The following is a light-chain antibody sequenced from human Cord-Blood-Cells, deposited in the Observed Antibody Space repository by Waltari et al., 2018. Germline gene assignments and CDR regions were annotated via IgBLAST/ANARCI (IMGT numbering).Light chain of an antibody. CDR1: SSDVGGYNY. Sequence: QSALTQPRSVSGSPGQSVTISCTGTSSDVGGYNYVSWYQQHPGKAPKRMIYDVSKRPSGVPDRFSGSKSGNTASLTISGLQAEDEADYYCCSYAGSYSRVFGGGTKLTVL. J-gene: IGLJ3*02. CDR3: CSYAGSYSRV. V-gene: IGLV2-11*01. CDR2: DVS.